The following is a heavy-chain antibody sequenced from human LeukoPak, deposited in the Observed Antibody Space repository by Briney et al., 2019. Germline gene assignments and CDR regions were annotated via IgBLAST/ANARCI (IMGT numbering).Heavy chain of an antibody. D-gene: IGHD2-2*01. CDR2: ISGSGVST. CDR3: AKGGPLVVPAARSWLDP. J-gene: IGHJ5*02. CDR1: GFTFISYA. V-gene: IGHV3-23*01. Sequence: PGGALRLSCAASGFTFISYAMSGVRQAPGKGLEWVSAISGSGVSTYYADSVKGRFTISRDNQKNTLYVQMNRLRAEDTDVYYCAKGGPLVVPAARSWLDPWGQGTLVTVSS.